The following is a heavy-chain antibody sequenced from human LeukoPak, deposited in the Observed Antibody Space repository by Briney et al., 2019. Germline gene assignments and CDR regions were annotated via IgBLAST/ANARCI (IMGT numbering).Heavy chain of an antibody. V-gene: IGHV4-59*08. CDR2: SSYSGSP. D-gene: IGHD1-1*01. J-gene: IGHJ6*03. CDR3: AAGALAGPVYFYYIDV. Sequence: SETLSLTCTFSGGSISSYYWSWIRQPPGKGLEWIGSSSYSGSPKYNPSLKRRVTISLDTFKNQFSLKVTSVTAADTALYYCAAGALAGPVYFYYIDVWGRGTTVTVSS. CDR1: GGSISSYY.